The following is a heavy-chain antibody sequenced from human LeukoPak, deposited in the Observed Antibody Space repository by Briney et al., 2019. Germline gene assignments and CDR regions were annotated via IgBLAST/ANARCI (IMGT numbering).Heavy chain of an antibody. V-gene: IGHV3-21*01. Sequence: PGGSLRLSCATSGFMFSSYSMNWVRQAPGKGLEWVSSISSSSSYIYYADSVKGRFTISRDNAKNSLHLQMNSLRTEDTAVYYCARGRSFDWLNPMDVWGKGTTVTISS. J-gene: IGHJ6*04. CDR1: GFMFSSYS. CDR3: ARGRSFDWLNPMDV. CDR2: ISSSSSYI. D-gene: IGHD3-9*01.